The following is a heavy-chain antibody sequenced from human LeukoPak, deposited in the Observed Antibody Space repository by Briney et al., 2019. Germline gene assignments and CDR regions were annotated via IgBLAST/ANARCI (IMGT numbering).Heavy chain of an antibody. J-gene: IGHJ4*02. D-gene: IGHD2-15*01. CDR3: ARIKTLNCSGGSCYLWYFDY. CDR1: GGSFSGYY. CDR2: INHSGST. V-gene: IGHV4-34*01. Sequence: PSETLSLTCAVYGGSFSGYYWSWIRQPPGKGLEWIGEINHSGSTNYNPSLKSRVTISVDTSKNQFSLKLSSVTAADTAVYYCARIKTLNCSGGSCYLWYFDYWGQGTLVTVSS.